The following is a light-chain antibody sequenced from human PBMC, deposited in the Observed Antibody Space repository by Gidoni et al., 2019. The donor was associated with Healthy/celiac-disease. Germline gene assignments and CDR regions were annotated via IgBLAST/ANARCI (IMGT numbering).Light chain of an antibody. CDR3: QQYYSFPPT. Sequence: VIWMTQSPSLLSASTGDRVTISCRMSQGIRSYLAWYQQKTGKATELLIYAASTLQSGVSSRFSGSGSGTDFTLTISCLQSEDFATYYCQQYYSFPPTFGQXTKVEIK. V-gene: IGKV1D-8*01. CDR1: QGIRSY. CDR2: AAS. J-gene: IGKJ1*01.